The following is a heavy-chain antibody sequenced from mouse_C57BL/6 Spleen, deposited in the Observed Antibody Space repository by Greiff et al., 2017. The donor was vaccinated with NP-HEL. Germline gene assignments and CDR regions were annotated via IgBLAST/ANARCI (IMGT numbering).Heavy chain of an antibody. J-gene: IGHJ3*01. CDR3: ARGRPYDGFAY. V-gene: IGHV1-53*01. CDR2: INPSNGGT. D-gene: IGHD2-12*01. Sequence: QVQLQQPGTELVKPGASVKLSCKASGYTFTSYWMHWVKQRPGQGLEWIGNINPSNGGTNYNQKFKSKATLTVDKSSSTAYMQLRSLTSEDSAVFYCARGRPYDGFAYWGQGTLVTVSA. CDR1: GYTFTSYW.